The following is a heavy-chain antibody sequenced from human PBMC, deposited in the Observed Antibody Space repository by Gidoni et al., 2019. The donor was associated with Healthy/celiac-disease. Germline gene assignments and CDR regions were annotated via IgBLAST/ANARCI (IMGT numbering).Heavy chain of an antibody. Sequence: QVQLVESGGGVVQPGRSLRLSCAASGFTFSSYGMHWVRRAPGKGLEWVAVISYDGSNKYYADSVKGRFTISRDNSKNTLYLQMNSLRAEDTAVYYCAKEMRDVVVPAAIVDYWGQGTLVTVSS. D-gene: IGHD2-2*01. J-gene: IGHJ4*02. V-gene: IGHV3-30*18. CDR3: AKEMRDVVVPAAIVDY. CDR1: GFTFSSYG. CDR2: ISYDGSNK.